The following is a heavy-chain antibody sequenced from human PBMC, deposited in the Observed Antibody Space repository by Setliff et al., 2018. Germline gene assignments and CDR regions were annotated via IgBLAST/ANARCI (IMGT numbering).Heavy chain of an antibody. Sequence: SVKVSCKASGYTFTNYAINWVRQAPGQGLEWMGGINPIFGTADYTQNFQGRVTITTDESTSTAYMELSSLRAEDTAVYYCARGGSGRWYEWNWFDPWGQGTLVTVSS. CDR1: GYTFTNYA. V-gene: IGHV1-69*05. CDR3: ARGGSGRWYEWNWFDP. CDR2: INPIFGTA. D-gene: IGHD6-13*01. J-gene: IGHJ5*02.